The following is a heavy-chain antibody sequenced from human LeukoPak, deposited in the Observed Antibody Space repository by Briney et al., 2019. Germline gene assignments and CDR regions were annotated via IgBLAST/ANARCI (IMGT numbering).Heavy chain of an antibody. CDR1: GGSFSGYY. Sequence: PSETLSLTCAVYGGSFSGYYWSWIRQPPGKGLEWIGEINHSGSTNYNPSLKSRVTISVDTSKNQFSLKLSSVTAADTAVYYCARVGIVATTVDYWGQGTLVTVSS. CDR2: INHSGST. CDR3: ARVGIVATTVDY. D-gene: IGHD5-12*01. J-gene: IGHJ4*02. V-gene: IGHV4-34*01.